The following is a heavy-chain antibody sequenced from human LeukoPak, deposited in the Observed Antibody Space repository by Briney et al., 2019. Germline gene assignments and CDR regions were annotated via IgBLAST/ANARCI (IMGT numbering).Heavy chain of an antibody. J-gene: IGHJ4*02. V-gene: IGHV3-48*01. CDR2: ITGSSTTI. Sequence: GGSLRLSCAASGFTFSIYSMNWVRQAPGKGLEWVSYITGSSTTIYYADSVKGRFTISRDNAKNSLYLQMSSLRAEDTAVYYCATSNGHFDYWGQGTLVTVSS. CDR3: ATSNGHFDY. CDR1: GFTFSIYS. D-gene: IGHD2-8*01.